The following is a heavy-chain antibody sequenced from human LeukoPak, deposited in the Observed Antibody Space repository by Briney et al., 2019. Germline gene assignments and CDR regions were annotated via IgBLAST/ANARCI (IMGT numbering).Heavy chain of an antibody. V-gene: IGHV4-4*07. CDR1: GGSINTYY. D-gene: IGHD1-26*01. Sequence: PSETLSLTCTVSGGSINTYYWSWIRQPAGKGLEWIGRIYASGTTNYNPSLKSRVTMSVDTSKNQISLKLSSVTAADTAVYYCARDRNGSFDYWGQGTLVTVSS. CDR2: IYASGTT. CDR3: ARDRNGSFDY. J-gene: IGHJ4*02.